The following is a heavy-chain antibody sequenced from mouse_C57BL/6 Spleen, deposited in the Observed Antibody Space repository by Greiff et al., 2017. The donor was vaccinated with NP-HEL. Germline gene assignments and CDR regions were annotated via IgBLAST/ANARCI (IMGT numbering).Heavy chain of an antibody. V-gene: IGHV3-8*01. Sequence: EVKVVESGPGLAKPSQTLSLTCSVTGYSITSDYWNWIRKFPGNKLEYMGYISYSGSTYYNPSLKSRISITRDTSKNQYYLQLNSVTTEDTATYYCARSYYYGSSYWYFDVWGTGTTVTVSS. CDR2: ISYSGST. CDR3: ARSYYYGSSYWYFDV. J-gene: IGHJ1*03. CDR1: GYSITSDY. D-gene: IGHD1-1*01.